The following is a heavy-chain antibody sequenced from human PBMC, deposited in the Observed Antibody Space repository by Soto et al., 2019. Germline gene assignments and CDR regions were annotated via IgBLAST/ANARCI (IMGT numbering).Heavy chain of an antibody. CDR3: ARRHRSTLFDY. J-gene: IGHJ4*02. Sequence: QLQLQESGPGLVKPSETLSLTCTVSGGSISSSNYYWGWILQPPGKGLEWIGNIYYSGITNYNPSLPNRASISVDTSMNQFSLKLGSVTAAGTAVYYCARRHRSTLFDYWGQGTLVTVSS. CDR2: IYYSGIT. D-gene: IGHD2-21*01. CDR1: GGSISSSNYY. V-gene: IGHV4-39*01.